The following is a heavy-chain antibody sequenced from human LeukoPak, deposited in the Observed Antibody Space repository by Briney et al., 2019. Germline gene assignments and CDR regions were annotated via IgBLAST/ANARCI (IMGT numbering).Heavy chain of an antibody. V-gene: IGHV3-53*01. CDR3: ARRAGDYSHPYDY. D-gene: IGHD3-22*01. CDR1: GLTVSSNC. J-gene: IGHJ4*02. Sequence: GGSLRLSCAASGLTVSSNCMSWVRQAPGKGLEWVSFIYSGGNTYYADSVKGRFTISRDNSKNTVHLRMNSLRAEDTAMYYCARRAGDYSHPYDYWGQGTLVTVSS. CDR2: IYSGGNT.